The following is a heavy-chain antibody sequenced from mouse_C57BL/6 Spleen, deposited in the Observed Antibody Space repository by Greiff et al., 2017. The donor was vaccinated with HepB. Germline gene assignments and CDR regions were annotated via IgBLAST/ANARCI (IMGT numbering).Heavy chain of an antibody. CDR2: IDPSDSYT. CDR3: AGRSGSSRYYFDY. D-gene: IGHD1-1*01. J-gene: IGHJ2*01. Sequence: QVQLQQPGAELVKPGASVKLSCKASGYTFTSYWMQWVKQRPGQGLEWIGEIDPSDSYTNYNQKFKGKATLTVNTSSSTAYMQLSSLASEDSAVYYCAGRSGSSRYYFDYWGQGTTLTVSS. CDR1: GYTFTSYW. V-gene: IGHV1-50*01.